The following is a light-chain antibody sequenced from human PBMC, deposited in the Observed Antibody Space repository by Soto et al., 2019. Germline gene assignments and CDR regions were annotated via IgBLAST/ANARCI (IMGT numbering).Light chain of an antibody. CDR2: WAS. CDR1: QSLVYSANNKNY. Sequence: DIVMTQSPDSLAVSLGERATINCKSSQSLVYSANNKNYLAWYQQKPGQPPKLLIYWASVRESGVPDRFSGRGSGTDFTLTISSLQDDDVAVYYCQPYVATLWTFCQGTKVEVK. CDR3: QPYVATLWT. V-gene: IGKV4-1*01. J-gene: IGKJ1*01.